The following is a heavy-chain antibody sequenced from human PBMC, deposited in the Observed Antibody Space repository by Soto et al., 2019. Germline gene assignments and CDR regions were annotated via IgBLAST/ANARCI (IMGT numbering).Heavy chain of an antibody. V-gene: IGHV3-9*01. CDR2: ISWNSGSI. J-gene: IGHJ6*02. CDR3: AKDICDFWTILRGAYYYYGMDV. CDR1: GFPFSIYS. D-gene: IGHD3-3*01. Sequence: SGGSLRLSCAASGFPFSIYSMNWVRQAPGKGLERVSGISWNSGSIGYADSVKGRFTISRDNAKNSLYLQMNSLRAEDTALYYCAKDICDFWTILRGAYYYYGMDVWGQGTTVTVSS.